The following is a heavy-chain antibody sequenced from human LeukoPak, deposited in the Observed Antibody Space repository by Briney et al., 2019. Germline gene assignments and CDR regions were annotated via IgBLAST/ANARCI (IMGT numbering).Heavy chain of an antibody. CDR2: INHGGST. J-gene: IGHJ1*01. Sequence: SETLSLTCAVYGGSLSAYYWTWIRQPPGKGLEWIGEINHGGSTNYNPSLKSRVTISIDTSKNQFSLKLSSVTAADTAFYYCARYLDYGGNSRVFQHWGQGTLVTVSS. CDR3: ARYLDYGGNSRVFQH. D-gene: IGHD4-23*01. CDR1: GGSLSAYY. V-gene: IGHV4-34*01.